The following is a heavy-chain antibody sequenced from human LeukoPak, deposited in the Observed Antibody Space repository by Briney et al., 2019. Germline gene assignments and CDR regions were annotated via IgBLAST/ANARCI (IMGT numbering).Heavy chain of an antibody. J-gene: IGHJ4*02. CDR2: ISWNSGSI. CDR3: AKVPIAVAAPTYFDY. CDR1: GFTFDDYA. D-gene: IGHD6-19*01. Sequence: GRSLRLSCAASGFTFDDYAMHWVRQAPGKGLEWVSGISWNSGSIGYADSVKGRFTISRDNAKNSLYLQMNSLRAEDTALYYCAKVPIAVAAPTYFDYWGQGTLVTVSS. V-gene: IGHV3-9*01.